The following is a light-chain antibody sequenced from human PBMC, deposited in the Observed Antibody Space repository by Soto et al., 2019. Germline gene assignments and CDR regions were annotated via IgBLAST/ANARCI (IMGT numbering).Light chain of an antibody. V-gene: IGKV3-15*01. CDR2: HAS. Sequence: EIVLTQSPATLSVSPGERATLSCRASQSVSSNLAWYQQKPGQAPRLLIYHASTRATGIPARFSGSGSGTEFLLTISSLQSEDFALYYCQQYNNWWTFGQGTKVDIK. CDR1: QSVSSN. CDR3: QQYNNWWT. J-gene: IGKJ1*01.